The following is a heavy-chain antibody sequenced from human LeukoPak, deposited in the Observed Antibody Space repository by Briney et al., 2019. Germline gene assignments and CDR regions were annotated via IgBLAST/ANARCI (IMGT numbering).Heavy chain of an antibody. V-gene: IGHV1-58*01. CDR1: GFTFPTST. CDR2: IVVGSGDT. CDR3: AARPGNYLTFDI. Sequence: TSVKVSCKTSGFTFPTSTVQWVRQARGQGLEWMGWIVVGSGDTDYAQRFQERVTITRDMSTNTVYMDLSSLRSEDTAVYYCAARPGNYLTFDIWGQGTMVTVSS. J-gene: IGHJ3*02. D-gene: IGHD5-24*01.